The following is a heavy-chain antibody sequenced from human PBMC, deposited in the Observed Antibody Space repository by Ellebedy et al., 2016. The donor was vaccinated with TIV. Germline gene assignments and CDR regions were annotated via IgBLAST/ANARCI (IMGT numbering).Heavy chain of an antibody. D-gene: IGHD6-19*01. V-gene: IGHV4-34*01. CDR3: ARDEVAGTSRPQGAY. CDR2: INHSGST. CDR1: GFTFSDYY. J-gene: IGHJ4*02. Sequence: ESLKISCAASGFTFSDYYMSWIRQPPGKGLEWIGEINHSGSTTYNPSLTSRVTISVDTSKNQFSLKLSSVTAADTAVYYCARDEVAGTSRPQGAYWGQGTLVTVSS.